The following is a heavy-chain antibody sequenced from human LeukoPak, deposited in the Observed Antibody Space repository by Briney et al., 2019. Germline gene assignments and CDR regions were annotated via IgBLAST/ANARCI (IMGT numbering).Heavy chain of an antibody. V-gene: IGHV3-7*01. Sequence: GGSLRLSCAASGFTFSSFWMSWVRQAPGKGLEWVASIKQDGSEKYYVDSVKGRFTISRDNAKKSLYLQMNSLRAEDTAVYYCARDQTYYDILTGYYRDYYYGMDVWGQGTTVTVSS. CDR2: IKQDGSEK. CDR1: GFTFSSFW. CDR3: ARDQTYYDILTGYYRDYYYGMDV. J-gene: IGHJ6*02. D-gene: IGHD3-9*01.